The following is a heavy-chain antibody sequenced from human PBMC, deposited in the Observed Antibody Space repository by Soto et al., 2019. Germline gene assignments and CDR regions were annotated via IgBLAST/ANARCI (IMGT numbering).Heavy chain of an antibody. Sequence: GGSLRLSCAASGFTFSTYGMHWVRQAPGKGLEWVALISHDGSNKYYADSVKGRFTISRDNSENTLYLQMNSLRAEDTAVYYCAKSTGYDLPHYYYAMDVWGQGTTVTVSS. V-gene: IGHV3-30*18. CDR2: ISHDGSNK. J-gene: IGHJ6*02. CDR1: GFTFSTYG. CDR3: AKSTGYDLPHYYYAMDV. D-gene: IGHD5-12*01.